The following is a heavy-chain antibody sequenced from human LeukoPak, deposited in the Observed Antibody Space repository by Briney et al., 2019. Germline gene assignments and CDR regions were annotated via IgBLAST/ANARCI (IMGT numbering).Heavy chain of an antibody. CDR2: ISGSGGST. V-gene: IGHV3-23*01. Sequence: GGSLRLSCAASGFTFSSYAMSWVRQAPGKGLEWVSAISGSGGSTYYADSVKGRFTISRDNSKNTLYLQMNSLRAEDTAVYYCAKDPTVTTFNWFDPWGQGTLVTVST. CDR1: GFTFSSYA. J-gene: IGHJ5*02. CDR3: AKDPTVTTFNWFDP. D-gene: IGHD4-17*01.